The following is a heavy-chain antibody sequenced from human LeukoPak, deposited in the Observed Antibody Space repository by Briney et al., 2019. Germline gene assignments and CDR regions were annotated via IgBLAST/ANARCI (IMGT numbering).Heavy chain of an antibody. CDR2: ISNDGRNK. J-gene: IGHJ4*02. CDR1: GFTFRSYG. Sequence: PGGSLRLSCAASGFTFRSYGMHWVRQAPGTGLEWVAVISNDGRNKYYADSVKGRFTISRDNSKNTLFLQMNSLRAEDTAVYYCEKDITATYYFDYWGQGTLVTVSS. V-gene: IGHV3-30*18. CDR3: EKDITATYYFDY. D-gene: IGHD1-14*01.